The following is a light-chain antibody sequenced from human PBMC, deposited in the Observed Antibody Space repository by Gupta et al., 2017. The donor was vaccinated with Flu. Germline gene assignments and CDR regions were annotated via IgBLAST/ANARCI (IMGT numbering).Light chain of an antibody. Sequence: SCGIGGGYHVAWYQQHPGRAPKLLISDDNNRPSGVSDRFSGSKSGTTASLAITGLQAEDEADYFCHSYDSTLSEVVFGGGTKLTVL. CDR2: DDN. V-gene: IGLV1-40*01. J-gene: IGLJ2*01. CDR1: SCGIGGGYH. CDR3: HSYDSTLSEVV.